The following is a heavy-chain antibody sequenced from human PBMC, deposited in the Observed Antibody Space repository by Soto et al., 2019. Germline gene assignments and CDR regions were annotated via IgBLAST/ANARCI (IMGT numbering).Heavy chain of an antibody. Sequence: GGSLRLSCAASGFTFSSYGMHWVRQAPGKGLEWVAVISYDGSNKYYADSVKGRFTISRDNSKNTLYLQMNSLRAEDTAVYYCAKEPPGYYGSGSYYDHHYWGQGTLVTVSS. CDR1: GFTFSSYG. V-gene: IGHV3-30*18. J-gene: IGHJ4*02. CDR3: AKEPPGYYGSGSYYDHHY. CDR2: ISYDGSNK. D-gene: IGHD3-10*01.